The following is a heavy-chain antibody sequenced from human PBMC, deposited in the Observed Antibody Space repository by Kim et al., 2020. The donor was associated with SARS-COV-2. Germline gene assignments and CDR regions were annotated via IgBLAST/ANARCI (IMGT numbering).Heavy chain of an antibody. CDR2: ISYDGSNK. J-gene: IGHJ3*02. CDR1: GFTFSSYG. D-gene: IGHD4-17*01. Sequence: GGSLRLSCAASGFTFSSYGMHWVRQAPGKGLEWVAVISYDGSNKYYADSVKGRFTISRDNSKNTLYLQMNSLRAEDTAAYYCAKEDYGDYLDAFDIWGQG. CDR3: AKEDYGDYLDAFDI. V-gene: IGHV3-30*18.